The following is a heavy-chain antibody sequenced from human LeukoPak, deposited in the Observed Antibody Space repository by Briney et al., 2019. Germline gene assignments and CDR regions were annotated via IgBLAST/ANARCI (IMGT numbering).Heavy chain of an antibody. CDR2: ISAYNGNT. Sequence: ASVKVSCKASGYTFTSYGISWVRQAPGQGLEWMGWISAYNGNTNYAQKLQGRVTMTTDTSTSTAYMELRSLRSDDTAVYYCARDRYCSGGSCPRAAGWFDPWGQGTLVTLSS. CDR3: ARDRYCSGGSCPRAAGWFDP. CDR1: GYTFTSYG. V-gene: IGHV1-18*04. D-gene: IGHD2-15*01. J-gene: IGHJ5*02.